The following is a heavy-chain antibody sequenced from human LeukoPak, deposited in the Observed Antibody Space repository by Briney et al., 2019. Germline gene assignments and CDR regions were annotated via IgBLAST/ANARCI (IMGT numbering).Heavy chain of an antibody. D-gene: IGHD5-18*01. J-gene: IGHJ4*02. V-gene: IGHV3-23*01. Sequence: GGSLRLSCAASGFTFSSYAMSWVRQAPGKGLEWVSTISGSGGSTYYADSVKGRFTISRDNSKNTLYLQMNSLRVEDTAVYYCAKRSYGFSYYFDYWGQGTLVTVSS. CDR3: AKRSYGFSYYFDY. CDR1: GFTFSSYA. CDR2: ISGSGGST.